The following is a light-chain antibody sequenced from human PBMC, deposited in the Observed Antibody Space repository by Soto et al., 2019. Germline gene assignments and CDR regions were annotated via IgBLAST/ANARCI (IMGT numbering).Light chain of an antibody. J-gene: IGLJ1*01. Sequence: QSALTQPASVSGSPGQSITISCTGTSSDVGSYNLVSWYQQHPGKAPKLMIYEGSKRPSGVSNRFSGSKSGNTASLTISGLQAEDEADYYCCSYAGSSTFEVFGTGPKVTVL. CDR1: SSDVGSYNL. CDR2: EGS. CDR3: CSYAGSSTFEV. V-gene: IGLV2-23*03.